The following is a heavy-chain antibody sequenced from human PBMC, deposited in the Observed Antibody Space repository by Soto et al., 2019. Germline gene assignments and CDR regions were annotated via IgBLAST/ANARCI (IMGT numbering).Heavy chain of an antibody. V-gene: IGHV3-21*01. Sequence: GGSLRLSCAASGFTFSSYSMIWVRQAPGKGLEWVSSISSSSSYIYYADSVKGRFTISRDNAKNSLYLQMNSLRAEDTAVYYCASHPRDSSGYWYYFDYWGQGTLVTVSS. CDR1: GFTFSSYS. CDR2: ISSSSSYI. CDR3: ASHPRDSSGYWYYFDY. D-gene: IGHD3-22*01. J-gene: IGHJ4*02.